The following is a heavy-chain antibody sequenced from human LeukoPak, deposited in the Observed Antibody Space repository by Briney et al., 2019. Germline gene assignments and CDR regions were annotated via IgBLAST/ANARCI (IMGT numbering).Heavy chain of an antibody. V-gene: IGHV3-30-3*01. CDR2: ISYDGSNK. CDR3: ARTYAIDY. J-gene: IGHJ4*02. Sequence: GGSLRLSCAASGFTFSNYAIHWVRQAPGKGREWVALISYDGSNKYYGDSVKGRFTISRDNSKSTLYLQMNSLRAEDTAVYYCARTYAIDYWGQGTLVTVS. D-gene: IGHD3-16*01. CDR1: GFTFSNYA.